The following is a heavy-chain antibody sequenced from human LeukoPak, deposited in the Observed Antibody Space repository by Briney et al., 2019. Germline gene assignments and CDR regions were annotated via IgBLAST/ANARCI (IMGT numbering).Heavy chain of an antibody. V-gene: IGHV3-23*01. CDR3: ATDPSWGDFPH. Sequence: GGSLRLSCAASGVTFRTYAMSWVRQAPGKGLEWVSTISDNSGTTYYADSVKGRFTISRDNSKSTVFLQMNSLRGEDTAIYYCATDPSWGDFPHWGQGALVTVS. CDR1: GVTFRTYA. J-gene: IGHJ1*01. D-gene: IGHD3-16*01. CDR2: ISDNSGTT.